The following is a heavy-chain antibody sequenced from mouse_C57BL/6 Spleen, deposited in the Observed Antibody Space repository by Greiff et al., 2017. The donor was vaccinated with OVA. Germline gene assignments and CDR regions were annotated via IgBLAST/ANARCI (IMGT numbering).Heavy chain of an antibody. V-gene: IGHV5-17*01. J-gene: IGHJ4*01. CDR3: ARSPITTVGAMDY. Sequence: EVQVVESGGGLVKPGGSLKLSCAASGFTFSDYGMHWVRQAPEKGLEWVAYISSGSSTIYYADTVKGRFTISRDNAKNTLFLQMTSLRSEDTAMYYCARSPITTVGAMDYWGQGTSVTVSS. D-gene: IGHD1-1*01. CDR1: GFTFSDYG. CDR2: ISSGSSTI.